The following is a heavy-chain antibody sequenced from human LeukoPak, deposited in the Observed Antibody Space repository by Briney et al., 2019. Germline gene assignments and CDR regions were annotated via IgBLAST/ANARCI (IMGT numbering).Heavy chain of an antibody. Sequence: ASVKVSCKASGYTFTGYYMHWVRQAPGQGLEWMGWINPNSGGTNYAQKFQGRVTMTRDTSISTAYMELSRLRSDDTAVYYCASGDMVRGVPLDYWDQGTLVTVSS. CDR3: ASGDMVRGVPLDY. J-gene: IGHJ4*02. D-gene: IGHD3-10*01. CDR1: GYTFTGYY. V-gene: IGHV1-2*02. CDR2: INPNSGGT.